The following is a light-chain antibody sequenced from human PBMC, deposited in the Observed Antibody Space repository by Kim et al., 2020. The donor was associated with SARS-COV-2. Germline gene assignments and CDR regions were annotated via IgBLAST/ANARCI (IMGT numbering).Light chain of an antibody. CDR1: SSDVGGYNY. V-gene: IGLV2-14*03. Sequence: QSALTQPASVSGSPGQSITISCTGTSSDVGGYNYVSWYQQHPGKAPKLMIYDVSNRPSGVSNRFSGSKSGNTASLTISGLQAEDEADYSCSSYTRSSTLYVFGTGTKVTVL. CDR3: SSYTRSSTLYV. CDR2: DVS. J-gene: IGLJ1*01.